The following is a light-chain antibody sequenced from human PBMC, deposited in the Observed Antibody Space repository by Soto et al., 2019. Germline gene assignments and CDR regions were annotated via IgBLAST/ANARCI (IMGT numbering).Light chain of an antibody. CDR3: CSYAGSPACG. Sequence: QSALTQPRSVSGSPGQSVTISCTGTSSDVGGYNYVSWYQQHPGKAPKLMIYDVSKRPSGVPDRFSGSKSGNTASLTISGLQAEDEADYYCCSYAGSPACGFGGGTKVTVL. V-gene: IGLV2-11*01. CDR2: DVS. J-gene: IGLJ2*01. CDR1: SSDVGGYNY.